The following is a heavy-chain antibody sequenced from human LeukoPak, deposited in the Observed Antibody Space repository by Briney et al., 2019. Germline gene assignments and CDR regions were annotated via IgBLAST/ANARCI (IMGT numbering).Heavy chain of an antibody. CDR3: ARAGGLVVAGTFDP. D-gene: IGHD6-19*01. Sequence: SETLSLTCTVSGGSISSYYWSWIRQPPGKGLEWIGYIYYSGSTNYNPSLKSRVAISVDTSKNQFSLKLSSVTAADTAVYYCARAGGLVVAGTFDPWGQGTLVTVSS. V-gene: IGHV4-59*01. J-gene: IGHJ5*02. CDR1: GGSISSYY. CDR2: IYYSGST.